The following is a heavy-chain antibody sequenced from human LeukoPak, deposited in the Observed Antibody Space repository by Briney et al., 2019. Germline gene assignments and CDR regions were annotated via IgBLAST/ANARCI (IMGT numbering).Heavy chain of an antibody. J-gene: IGHJ3*02. CDR1: GFTFSSYA. Sequence: GGSLRLSCAASGFTFSSYAMSWVRQAPGKGLEWVGRIKNKIDGGTSDYASPVKGRFTISRDDSKNTLYLQMNSLKIEDTAVYYCTTVGVRFLEWFDAFDIWGQGTLVTVSS. CDR3: TTVGVRFLEWFDAFDI. CDR2: IKNKIDGGTS. D-gene: IGHD3-3*01. V-gene: IGHV3-15*01.